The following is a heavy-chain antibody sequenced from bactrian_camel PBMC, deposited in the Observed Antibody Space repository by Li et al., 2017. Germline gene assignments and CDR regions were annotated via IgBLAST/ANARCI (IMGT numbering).Heavy chain of an antibody. CDR1: LYTRSSLYC. Sequence: HVQLVESGGGSAQAGGSLRLSCEVSLYTRSSLYCMGWFRQAPGQEREGVASMWSGGGHTEYLDSVKGHFTISQDNTQNIFHLEMNSLKSEDTAMYYCAASFSYAGTWCVRGLKGNEYRYGGQGTRSPSP. J-gene: IGHJ4*01. D-gene: IGHD2*01. CDR2: MWSGGGHT. V-gene: IGHV3S1*01. CDR3: AASFSYAGTWCVRGLKGNEYRY.